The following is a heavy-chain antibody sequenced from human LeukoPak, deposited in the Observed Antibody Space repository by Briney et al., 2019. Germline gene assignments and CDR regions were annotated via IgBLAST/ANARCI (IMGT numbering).Heavy chain of an antibody. J-gene: IGHJ4*02. V-gene: IGHV4-31*03. CDR1: GGSISSGGYY. CDR2: IYYSGST. D-gene: IGHD1-26*01. Sequence: SQTLSLTCTVSGGSISSGGYYWSWIRQHPGRGLEWIGYIYYSGSTYYNPSLKSRVTISVDTSKNQFSLKVRSVTAADTAVYYCARRGTIDSGRPWNWGQGALVTVSS. CDR3: ARRGTIDSGRPWN.